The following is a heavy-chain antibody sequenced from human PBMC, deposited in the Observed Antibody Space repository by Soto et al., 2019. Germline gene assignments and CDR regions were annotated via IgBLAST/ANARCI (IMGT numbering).Heavy chain of an antibody. D-gene: IGHD6-13*01. CDR1: GFTFSSYA. J-gene: IGHJ4*01. CDR2: ISYDGSNK. CDR3: AREPSIAAAQGPPDY. Sequence: QVQLVESGGGVVQPGRSLRLSCAASGFTFSSYAMHWVRQAPGKGLEWVAVISYDGSNKYYEDSVKGRVTISRDNSKNTLYLPMNSLRAEVTAVYDCAREPSIAAAQGPPDYWGQGTLVTVSS. V-gene: IGHV3-30-3*01.